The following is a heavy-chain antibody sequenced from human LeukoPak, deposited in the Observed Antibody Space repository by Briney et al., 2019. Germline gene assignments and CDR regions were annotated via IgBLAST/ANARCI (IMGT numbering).Heavy chain of an antibody. CDR3: AKDIERIERGGFDY. CDR2: ISSSSSYI. Sequence: GGSLRLSCAASGFTFSSYSMNWVRQAPGKGLEWFSSISSSSSYIYYADSVKGRFTISRDNSKNTLYLQMNSLRAEDTAVYYCAKDIERIERGGFDYWGQGTLVTVSS. D-gene: IGHD2-15*01. V-gene: IGHV3-21*01. J-gene: IGHJ4*02. CDR1: GFTFSSYS.